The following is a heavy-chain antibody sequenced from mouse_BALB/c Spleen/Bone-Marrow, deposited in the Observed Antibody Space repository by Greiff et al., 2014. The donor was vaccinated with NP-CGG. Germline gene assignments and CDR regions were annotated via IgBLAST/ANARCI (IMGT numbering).Heavy chain of an antibody. CDR3: ARGLLQYYYAMDY. J-gene: IGHJ4*01. CDR2: IDPANGNT. V-gene: IGHV14-3*02. CDR1: GFNIKDTY. D-gene: IGHD2-3*01. Sequence: DVQLQESGAELVKPGASVKLSCTAPGFNIKDTYMHWVKQRPEQGLEWIGRIDPANGNTKYDPKFQGKATITADTSSNTAYLQLSSLTSEDTAVYYCARGLLQYYYAMDYWGQGTSVTVSS.